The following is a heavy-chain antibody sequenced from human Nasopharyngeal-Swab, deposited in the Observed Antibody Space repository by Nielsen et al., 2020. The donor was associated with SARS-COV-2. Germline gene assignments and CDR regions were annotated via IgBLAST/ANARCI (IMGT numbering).Heavy chain of an antibody. CDR3: ARDLATVYDPRYYGLDV. D-gene: IGHD3-16*02. J-gene: IGHJ6*02. CDR1: GYSFPNYV. V-gene: IGHV1-18*01. Sequence: ASVTVSCKASGYSFPNYVISWLRPAPGQGLEWMGWISAYSANTNYAQKLQDRVTMTTDTATSTAYLELTSLRFDDTAVYYCARDLATVYDPRYYGLDVWGQGTTVTVSS. CDR2: ISAYSANT.